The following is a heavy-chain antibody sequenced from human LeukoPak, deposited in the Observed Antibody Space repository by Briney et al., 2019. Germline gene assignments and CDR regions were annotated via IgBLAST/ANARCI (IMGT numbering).Heavy chain of an antibody. CDR1: GFTFSRYT. Sequence: PGGSLRLSCAASGFTFSRYTMNWVRRVPGKGLEWVSCISGGSGSSIYIYYADSVKGRFTISRDNAKNSLYLQKSSLRAEDTAVYYCARASGGVSGYDLYYLDYWGQGTLVTVSS. CDR2: ISGGSGSSIYI. V-gene: IGHV3-21*01. D-gene: IGHD5-12*01. J-gene: IGHJ4*02. CDR3: ARASGGVSGYDLYYLDY.